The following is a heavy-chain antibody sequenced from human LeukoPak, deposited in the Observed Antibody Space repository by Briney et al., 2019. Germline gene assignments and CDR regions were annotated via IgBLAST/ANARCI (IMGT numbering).Heavy chain of an antibody. CDR2: IRYDGSNK. V-gene: IGHV3-30*02. Sequence: GGSLRLSCAASGFTFSNYGMHWLRQASGKGLEWVSFIRYDGSNKFYVDSGKGRFTISRDNSKNMVYLQMNSLRDADTAVYYCAKELDHDSSGYAPTDYWGQGTLVTVSS. J-gene: IGHJ4*02. CDR3: AKELDHDSSGYAPTDY. CDR1: GFTFSNYG. D-gene: IGHD3-22*01.